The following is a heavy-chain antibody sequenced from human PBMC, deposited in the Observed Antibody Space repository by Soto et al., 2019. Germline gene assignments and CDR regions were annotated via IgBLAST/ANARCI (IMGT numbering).Heavy chain of an antibody. Sequence: QLVESGGGLVQPGGSLRLSCAASGVTFSSYWLHWVRQAPGEGLVWVSRINPGGGRTNYADSVKGRFTISRDNAKNTLYLQMDSLRAEDTAVYYCARVKLGSYDWVDPWGQGTLVTVSS. J-gene: IGHJ5*02. CDR1: GVTFSSYW. V-gene: IGHV3-74*01. CDR3: ARVKLGSYDWVDP. CDR2: INPGGGRT. D-gene: IGHD3-16*01.